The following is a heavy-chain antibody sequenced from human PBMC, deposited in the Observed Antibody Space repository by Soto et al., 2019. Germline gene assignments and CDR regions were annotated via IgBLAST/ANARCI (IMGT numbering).Heavy chain of an antibody. V-gene: IGHV3-30*18. J-gene: IGHJ6*02. CDR3: AKDIALVRGVIIDLDV. D-gene: IGHD3-10*01. CDR2: ISYDGSNK. CDR1: GFTFSPFSSYG. Sequence: SLRLSCAASGFTFSPFSSYGMHWVRQAPGKGLEWVALISYDGSNKYYGDSVKGRFTISRDNSKNTLYLQMNSLRAEDTAVYYCAKDIALVRGVIIDLDVWGQGTTVTVSS.